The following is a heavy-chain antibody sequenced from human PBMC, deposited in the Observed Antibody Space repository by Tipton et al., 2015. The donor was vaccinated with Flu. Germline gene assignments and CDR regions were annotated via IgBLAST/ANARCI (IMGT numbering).Heavy chain of an antibody. CDR1: GGSIGSYY. CDR3: ARRDFSNYVSDPKSWFDP. Sequence: TLSLTCTVSGGSIGSYYWNWIRQPPGKGLEWIGYTYNSEYTKYNPSLKSRVTISVDTARKQFSLHLRSVTAADTAVYFCARRDFSNYVSDPKSWFDPWGQGILVTVSP. J-gene: IGHJ5*02. D-gene: IGHD4-11*01. V-gene: IGHV4-4*09. CDR2: TYNSEYT.